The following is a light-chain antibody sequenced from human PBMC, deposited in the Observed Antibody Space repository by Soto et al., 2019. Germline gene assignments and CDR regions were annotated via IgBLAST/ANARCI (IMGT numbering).Light chain of an antibody. CDR1: QSISSW. J-gene: IGKJ1*01. V-gene: IGKV1-5*01. Sequence: DIQLTQSPSTLSASLGYRLAIPCRASQSISSWLAWYQQKPGKAPKLLIYDASSLESGVPSRFSGSGSGTEFTLTISSMQPDDFATYYCQQYNSYWTFGQGTKVDIK. CDR3: QQYNSYWT. CDR2: DAS.